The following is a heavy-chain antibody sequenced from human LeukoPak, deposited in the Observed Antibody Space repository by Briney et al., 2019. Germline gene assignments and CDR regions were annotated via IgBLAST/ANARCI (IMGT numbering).Heavy chain of an antibody. Sequence: GGSLCLSCAASGFTFSSYGMHWVRQAPAPGLEWVAVISYDGSNKYYADSVKGRFTISRDNSKNTLYLQMNRLRAEDRAVYYCASNDYQWGQGTLVTVSS. CDR2: ISYDGSNK. V-gene: IGHV3-30*03. CDR3: ASNDYQ. J-gene: IGHJ4*02. CDR1: GFTFSSYG. D-gene: IGHD4-11*01.